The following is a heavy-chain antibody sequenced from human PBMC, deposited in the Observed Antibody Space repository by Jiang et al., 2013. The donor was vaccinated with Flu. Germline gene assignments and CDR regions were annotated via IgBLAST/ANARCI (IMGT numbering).Heavy chain of an antibody. CDR2: IYPGDSNT. V-gene: IGHV5-51*01. J-gene: IGHJ2*01. Sequence: GAEVKKPGESLKISCKGSGYIFTSFYIAWVRQMPGKGLEWMGIIYPGDSNTRYNPSFQGQVTISADKSINTAYLQWSSLKASDTAIYYCASPRGYNYGPFDFWGRGTLVTVSS. CDR1: GYIFTSFY. D-gene: IGHD5-18*01. CDR3: ASPRGYNYGPFDF.